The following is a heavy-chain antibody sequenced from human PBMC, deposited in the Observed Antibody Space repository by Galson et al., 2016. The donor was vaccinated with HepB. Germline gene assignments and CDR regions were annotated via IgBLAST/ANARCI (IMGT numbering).Heavy chain of an antibody. V-gene: IGHV4-38-2*01. J-gene: IGHJ4*02. CDR1: GDSINAGHY. D-gene: IGHD3-22*01. CDR3: ARYSDSNTFDY. Sequence: SETLSLTCDVSGDSINAGHYWAWIRQPPGKGLEWIGSRHYSGNTYFNPSLKSRATISVDTSKNQFSLKVRSVTAADTAVYFCARYSDSNTFDYWGQRTLVTVSS. CDR2: RHYSGNT.